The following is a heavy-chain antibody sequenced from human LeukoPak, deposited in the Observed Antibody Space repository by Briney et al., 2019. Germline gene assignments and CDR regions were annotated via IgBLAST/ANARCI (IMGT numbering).Heavy chain of an antibody. V-gene: IGHV3-21*01. J-gene: IGHJ3*02. CDR2: ISSSSSYI. CDR3: ARSVLRFLEWTKSGAFDI. D-gene: IGHD3-3*01. CDR1: GFTFSSYS. Sequence: SGGSLRLSCAASGFTFSSYSMNWVRQAPGKGLEWVSSISSSSSYIYYADSVKGRFTISRDNAKNSLYLQMNSLRAEDTAVYYCARSVLRFLEWTKSGAFDIWGQGTMVTVSS.